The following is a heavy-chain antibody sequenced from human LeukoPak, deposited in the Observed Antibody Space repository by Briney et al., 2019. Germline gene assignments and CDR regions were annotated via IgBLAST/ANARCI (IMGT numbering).Heavy chain of an antibody. CDR3: ARDQYGSGSYSRLDY. V-gene: IGHV3-21*01. D-gene: IGHD3-10*01. CDR1: GFTFSTYS. J-gene: IGHJ4*02. Sequence: GGSLRLXCAASGFTFSTYSMNWVRQAPGKGLERVSSISSSSSYIYYADSVKGRFTISRDNAKNSLYLQMNSLRAEDTAVYYCARDQYGSGSYSRLDYWGQGTLVAVSS. CDR2: ISSSSSYI.